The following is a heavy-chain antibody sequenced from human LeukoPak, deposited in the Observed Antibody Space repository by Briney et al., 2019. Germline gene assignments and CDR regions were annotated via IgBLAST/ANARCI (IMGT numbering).Heavy chain of an antibody. Sequence: ASVKVSCKASGYTLTSYAMNWVRQAPGQGLEWMGWINPNSGGTNYAQKFQGWVTMTRDTSISTAYMELSRLRSDDTAVYYCARGPRFGSADYWGQGTLVTVSS. CDR2: INPNSGGT. J-gene: IGHJ4*02. V-gene: IGHV1-2*04. CDR1: GYTLTSYA. CDR3: ARGPRFGSADY. D-gene: IGHD2-15*01.